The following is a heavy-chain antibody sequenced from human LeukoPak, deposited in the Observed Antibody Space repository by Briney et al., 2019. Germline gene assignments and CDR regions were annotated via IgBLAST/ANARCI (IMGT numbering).Heavy chain of an antibody. Sequence: GASVKVSCKASGGTYSSYAISWVRQAPGQGLEWMGGIIPIFGTANYAQKFQGRVTITRDTSASTAYMELSSLRSGDTAVYYCARDLSSSGFLPHDYWGQGTLVTVSS. CDR2: IIPIFGTA. CDR1: GGTYSSYA. V-gene: IGHV1-69*05. CDR3: ARDLSSSGFLPHDY. D-gene: IGHD3-22*01. J-gene: IGHJ4*02.